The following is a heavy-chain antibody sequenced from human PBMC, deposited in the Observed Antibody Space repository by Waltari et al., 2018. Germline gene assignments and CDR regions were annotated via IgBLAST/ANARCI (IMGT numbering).Heavy chain of an antibody. CDR1: GYSISSGYY. CDR2: IYHSGST. Sequence: TCAVSGYSISSGYYWGWIRQPPGKGLEWIGSIYHSGSTYYNPSLKSRVTISVDTSKNQFSLKLSSVTAADTAVYYCARHDYGDYWYFDLWGRGTLVTVSS. J-gene: IGHJ2*01. CDR3: ARHDYGDYWYFDL. D-gene: IGHD4-17*01. V-gene: IGHV4-38-2*01.